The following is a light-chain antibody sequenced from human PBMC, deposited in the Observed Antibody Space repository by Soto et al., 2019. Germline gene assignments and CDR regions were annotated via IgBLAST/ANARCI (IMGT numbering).Light chain of an antibody. V-gene: IGKV3-11*01. CDR3: QQRSNWPLT. CDR2: DAS. J-gene: IGKJ3*01. CDR1: QSVSRF. Sequence: EIVLTQSPTTLSLSPGEGATLSCRASQSVSRFLAWFQQKPGQAPRLLIYDASNRATGILARFSGSGSGTDFTLTISSLEPEDFAVYYCQQRSNWPLTFGPGTKVDMK.